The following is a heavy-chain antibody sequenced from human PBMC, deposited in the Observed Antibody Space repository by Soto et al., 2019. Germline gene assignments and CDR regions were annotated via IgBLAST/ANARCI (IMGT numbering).Heavy chain of an antibody. J-gene: IGHJ5*02. V-gene: IGHV1-3*04. CDR1: GYTFNRYA. D-gene: IGHD3-16*01. Sequence: QVQLVQSGAEVKKPGASVKLSCQTSGYTFNRYAVQWVRQAPGQTFEWLGWIHTGDGDTNYSQRFRDILTITTDTSTTTAYMELSNLRAEDTAMYYCARFPRYTSDVVQVPAVMFDDWFVPWGQGPLVTVS. CDR2: IHTGDGDT. CDR3: ARFPRYTSDVVQVPAVMFDDWFVP.